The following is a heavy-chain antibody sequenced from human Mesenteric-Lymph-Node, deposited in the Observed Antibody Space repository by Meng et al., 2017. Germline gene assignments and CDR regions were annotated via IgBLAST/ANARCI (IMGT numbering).Heavy chain of an antibody. Sequence: QLVASGGGPVMPGASLRLSCAASESTFSTYSMNWVRQAPGKGLEWVSSISSSGSYIYYADSVKGRFTISRDPSKNTVYLQMDSLRADDAAVYYCARDLSLAGFEFWGQGTLVTVSS. V-gene: IGHV3-21*01. D-gene: IGHD2-21*01. CDR3: ARDLSLAGFEF. J-gene: IGHJ4*02. CDR2: ISSSGSYI. CDR1: ESTFSTYS.